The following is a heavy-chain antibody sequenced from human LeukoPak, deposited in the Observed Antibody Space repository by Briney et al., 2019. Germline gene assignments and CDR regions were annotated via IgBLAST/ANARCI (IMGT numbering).Heavy chain of an antibody. J-gene: IGHJ4*02. Sequence: GGSLRLSCAASGFALSSYWMSWVPEAPGTGLESVANIKQDGSEKDYVDSVKCRFTISRDNAKNSLYLQMNSLRAEDTAVYYCARAPYCVGGSCRFDYWGQGTLVTVSS. CDR3: ARAPYCVGGSCRFDY. D-gene: IGHD2-15*01. V-gene: IGHV3-7*03. CDR2: IKQDGSEK. CDR1: GFALSSYW.